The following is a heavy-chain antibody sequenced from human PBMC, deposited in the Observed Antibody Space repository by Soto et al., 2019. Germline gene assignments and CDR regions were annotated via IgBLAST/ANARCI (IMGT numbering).Heavy chain of an antibody. CDR1: GGSISSSSYY. V-gene: IGHV4-39*07. Sequence: PSETLSLTCTVSGGSISSSSYYWGWIRQPPGKGLEWIGSIYYSGSTYYNPSLKSRVTISVDTSKNQFSLKLSSVTAADTAVYYCASGDSSSGPWGHFLYWGQGTLVTVSS. D-gene: IGHD6-13*01. CDR2: IYYSGST. J-gene: IGHJ4*02. CDR3: ASGDSSSGPWGHFLY.